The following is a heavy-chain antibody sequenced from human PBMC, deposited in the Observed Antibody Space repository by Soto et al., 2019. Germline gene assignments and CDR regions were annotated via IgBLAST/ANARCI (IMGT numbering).Heavy chain of an antibody. J-gene: IGHJ4*02. CDR2: IDWDDDK. Sequence: SGPTLVNPTQTLTLTCPFSGFSLSTSGMCVSWIRQPPGKALEWLALIDWDDDKYYSTSLKTRLTISKDTSKNQVVLTMTNMDPVDTATYYCARIPLYDSSGYYLDYFDYWGQGTLVTVSS. V-gene: IGHV2-70*01. CDR1: GFSLSTSGMC. D-gene: IGHD3-22*01. CDR3: ARIPLYDSSGYYLDYFDY.